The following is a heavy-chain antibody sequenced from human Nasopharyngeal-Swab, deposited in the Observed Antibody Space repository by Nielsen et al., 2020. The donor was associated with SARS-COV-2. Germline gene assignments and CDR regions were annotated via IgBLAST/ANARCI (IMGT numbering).Heavy chain of an antibody. CDR3: ARDYDFWSGNYYYYGMDV. CDR2: IFSNDEK. CDR1: GFSLSNARMG. V-gene: IGHV2-26*01. Sequence: SGPTLVKPTETLTLTCTVSGFSLSNARMGVSWIRQPPGKALEWLAHIFSNDEKSYSTSLKSRLTISKDTSKSQVVLTMTNMDPVDTATYYCARDYDFWSGNYYYYGMDVWGQGTTGTVSS. D-gene: IGHD3-3*01. J-gene: IGHJ6*02.